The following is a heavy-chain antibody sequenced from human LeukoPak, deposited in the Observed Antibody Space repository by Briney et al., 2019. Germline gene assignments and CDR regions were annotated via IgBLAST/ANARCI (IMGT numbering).Heavy chain of an antibody. CDR1: GYTFTSYG. D-gene: IGHD3-3*01. J-gene: IGHJ6*02. Sequence: ASVKVSCEASGYTFTSYGISWVRQAPGQGLEWMGWISAYNGNTNHAQKLQGRVTMTTDTSTSTAYMELRSLRSDDTAVYYCAMGAYYDFWSGYYPGRFGMDVWGQGTTVTVSS. CDR2: ISAYNGNT. CDR3: AMGAYYDFWSGYYPGRFGMDV. V-gene: IGHV1-18*01.